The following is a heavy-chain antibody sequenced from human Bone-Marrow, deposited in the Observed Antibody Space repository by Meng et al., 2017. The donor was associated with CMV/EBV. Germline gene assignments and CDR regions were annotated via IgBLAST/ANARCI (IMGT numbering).Heavy chain of an antibody. J-gene: IGHJ4*02. CDR1: GYTFTSYD. CDR2: MNPNSGNT. Sequence: ASVKVSCKTSGYTFTSYDINWLRQATGQGIEWMGWMNPNSGNTGDAQKFQGRVTITTDESISTAYMELSSLRSEDTAVYYCARGVRRSTSFDYWGQGTLVTVSS. D-gene: IGHD2-2*01. V-gene: IGHV1-8*01. CDR3: ARGVRRSTSFDY.